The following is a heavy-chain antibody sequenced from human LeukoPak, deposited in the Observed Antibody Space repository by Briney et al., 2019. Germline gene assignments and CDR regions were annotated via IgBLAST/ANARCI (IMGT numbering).Heavy chain of an antibody. CDR3: ASGYSGSYGVDY. CDR2: ISSSGSTV. J-gene: IGHJ4*02. CDR1: GFTFSSYE. V-gene: IGHV3-48*03. D-gene: IGHD1-26*01. Sequence: GGSLRLSCAASGFTFSSYEMNWVRQAPGKGLEWVSYISSSGSTVYYADSVKGRFTISRDNAKNSLYLQMNSLRAEDTAVYYCASGYSGSYGVDYWGQGTLVTVSS.